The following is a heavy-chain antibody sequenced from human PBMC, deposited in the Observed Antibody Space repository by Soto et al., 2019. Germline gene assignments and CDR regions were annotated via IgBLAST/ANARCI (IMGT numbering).Heavy chain of an antibody. V-gene: IGHV4-59*01. D-gene: IGHD6-13*01. CDR3: ARGETYSSSWLNFDY. Sequence: SETLSLTCTVSGGSISSYYWSWIRQPPGKGLEWIGYIYYSGSTNYNPSLKSRVTISVDTSKNQFSLKLSSVTAADTAVYYCARGETYSSSWLNFDYWGQGTLVTVSS. CDR2: IYYSGST. CDR1: GGSISSYY. J-gene: IGHJ4*02.